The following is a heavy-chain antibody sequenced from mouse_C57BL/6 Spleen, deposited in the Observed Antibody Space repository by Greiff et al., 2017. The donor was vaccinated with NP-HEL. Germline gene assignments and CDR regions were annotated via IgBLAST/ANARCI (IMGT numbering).Heavy chain of an antibody. J-gene: IGHJ2*01. CDR2: IYPRDGST. V-gene: IGHV1-85*01. CDR3: ARGGDGNYDYYDY. D-gene: IGHD2-1*01. Sequence: QVQLQQSGPELVKPGASVKLSCKASGYTFTSYDINWVKQRPGQGLEWIGWIYPRDGSTKYNEKFKGKATLTVDTSSSTAYMELHSLTSEDSAVYFCARGGDGNYDYYDYWGKGTTLTVSS. CDR1: GYTFTSYD.